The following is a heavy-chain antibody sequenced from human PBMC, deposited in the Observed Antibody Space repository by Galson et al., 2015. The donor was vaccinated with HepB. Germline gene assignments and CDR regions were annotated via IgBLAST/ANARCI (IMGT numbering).Heavy chain of an antibody. CDR2: INWNGGGT. D-gene: IGHD1-26*01. CDR3: ARDRRISGSHDY. V-gene: IGHV3-20*04. J-gene: IGHJ4*02. Sequence: SLRLSCAASGFTFDDYAMTWVRQAPGKGLEWVSGINWNGGGTGYADSVKGRFTISRDNAKNSLYVQMNSLRAEDTALYYCARDRRISGSHDYWGQGTLVTVSS. CDR1: GFTFDDYA.